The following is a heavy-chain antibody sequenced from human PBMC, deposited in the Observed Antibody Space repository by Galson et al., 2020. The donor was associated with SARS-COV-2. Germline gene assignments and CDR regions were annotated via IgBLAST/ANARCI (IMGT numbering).Heavy chain of an antibody. CDR1: GGTFSSYA. CDR2: IIPIFGTA. D-gene: IGHD6-6*01. CDR3: ARPPSDEYSSQQYFQH. Sequence: SVKVSCKASGGTFSSYAISWVRQAPGQGLEWMGGIIPIFGTANYAQKFQGRVTITADESTSTAYMELSSLRSEDTAVYYCARPPSDEYSSQQYFQHWGQGTLVTVSS. J-gene: IGHJ1*01. V-gene: IGHV1-69*13.